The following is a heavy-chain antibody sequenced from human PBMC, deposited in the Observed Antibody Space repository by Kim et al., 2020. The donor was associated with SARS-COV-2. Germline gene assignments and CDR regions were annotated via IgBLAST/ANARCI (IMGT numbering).Heavy chain of an antibody. CDR3: AKDRSATWSLDY. J-gene: IGHJ4*02. CDR1: GFTFSNYG. D-gene: IGHD2-8*02. Sequence: GGSLRLSCAASGFTFSNYGMHWVRQAPGKGLEWATFISNDGGTKYYADSVKGRFTISRDNSKSTLYLQMNSLTPEDTAVYYCAKDRSATWSLDYWGQGTLVTVSS. V-gene: IGHV3-30*18. CDR2: ISNDGGTK.